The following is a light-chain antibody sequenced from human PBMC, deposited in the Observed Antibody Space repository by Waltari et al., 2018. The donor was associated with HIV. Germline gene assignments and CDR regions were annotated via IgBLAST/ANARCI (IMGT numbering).Light chain of an antibody. CDR1: SSNIGSRS. CDR3: SAWDVTLNGLV. V-gene: IGLV1-44*01. CDR2: SNT. Sequence: QSLLTQSPSASGTPGQRVNISCFGTSSNIGSRSVNWYQHFPGTPPNPLIFSNTERPPGVPDRFSGSKSGTSASLAISGLHSQDEADYYCSAWDVTLNGLVFGGGTRLSVL. J-gene: IGLJ2*01.